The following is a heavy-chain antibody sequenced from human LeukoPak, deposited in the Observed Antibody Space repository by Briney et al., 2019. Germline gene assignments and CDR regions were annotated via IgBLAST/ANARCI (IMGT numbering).Heavy chain of an antibody. CDR2: IYGDGST. CDR1: GFTVSSNY. J-gene: IGHJ3*02. CDR3: AREPSPHDAFDI. Sequence: GGSLRLSCAASGFTVSSNYMSWVRQAPGKGLEWVSVIYGDGSTYYADSVEGRFTISRDNSKNTLYLQMNSLRAEDTAVYYCAREPSPHDAFDIWGLGTMVTVSS. V-gene: IGHV3-53*01.